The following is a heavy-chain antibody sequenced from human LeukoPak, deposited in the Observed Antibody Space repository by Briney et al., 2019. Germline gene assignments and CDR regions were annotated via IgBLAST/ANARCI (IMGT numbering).Heavy chain of an antibody. Sequence: PGGSLRLSRAASGFTFSSYSMNWVRQAPGKGLEWVSYISSSSSTICYADSVKGRFTISRDNAKNSLYLQMKSLRAEDTAVYYCARDARIQLWLRYLYYWGQGTLVTVSS. V-gene: IGHV3-48*01. CDR1: GFTFSSYS. D-gene: IGHD5-18*01. CDR3: ARDARIQLWLRYLYY. CDR2: ISSSSSTI. J-gene: IGHJ4*02.